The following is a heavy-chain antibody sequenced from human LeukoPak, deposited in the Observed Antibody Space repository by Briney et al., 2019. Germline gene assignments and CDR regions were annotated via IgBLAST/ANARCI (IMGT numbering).Heavy chain of an antibody. CDR3: ARSGSMIRGITPFDY. J-gene: IGHJ4*02. CDR2: NYPGDSDT. V-gene: IGHV5-51*03. Sequence: PGESLKISCRVSGYSFTTYWIGWVRQMPGKGLEWMGVNYPGDSDTRYSPSFQGQVTISADKSISTAYLQWSRLKASDTATYYCARSGSMIRGITPFDYWGQGTLVTVSS. D-gene: IGHD3-10*01. CDR1: GYSFTTYW.